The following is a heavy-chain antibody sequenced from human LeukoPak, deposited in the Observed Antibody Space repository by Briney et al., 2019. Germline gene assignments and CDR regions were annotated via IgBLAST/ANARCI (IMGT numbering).Heavy chain of an antibody. CDR3: ARGGKYCSSTSCYEFDY. V-gene: IGHV3-30*02. CDR1: GFTFNSYG. J-gene: IGHJ4*02. Sequence: GGSLRLSCAASGFTFNSYGMHWVRQAPGKGLEWVAFIRYDGTNTYYADSVKGRFTISRDNSKNTLYLQMNSLRAEDTAMYYCARGGKYCSSTSCYEFDYWGQGTLVTVSS. CDR2: IRYDGTNT. D-gene: IGHD2-2*01.